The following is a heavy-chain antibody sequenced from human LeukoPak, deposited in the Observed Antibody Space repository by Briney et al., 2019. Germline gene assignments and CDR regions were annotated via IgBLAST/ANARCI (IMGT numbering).Heavy chain of an antibody. J-gene: IGHJ4*02. Sequence: ASVKVSCKASGYTFTSYGINWVRRAPGQGHEWRGLISAYNGNTNYAQKLQGRGTMTTDTSTSTAYMELRSLRSDDTAVYYCARGGGYGDLGDYWGQGTLVTVSS. V-gene: IGHV1-18*04. D-gene: IGHD4-17*01. CDR3: ARGGGYGDLGDY. CDR1: GYTFTSYG. CDR2: ISAYNGNT.